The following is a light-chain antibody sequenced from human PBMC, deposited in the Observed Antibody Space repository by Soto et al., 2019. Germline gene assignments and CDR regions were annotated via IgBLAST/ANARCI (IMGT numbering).Light chain of an antibody. CDR2: LNSDGSH. Sequence: QSVLTQSPSASASLGASVKLTCTLSSGHSSYAIAWHQQQPEKGPRYLMKLNSDGSHSKGDGIPDRFSGSSSGDERYLTISSLQSEDEADYYCQTWGTGIHYVFGTGTKVTVL. V-gene: IGLV4-69*01. J-gene: IGLJ1*01. CDR3: QTWGTGIHYV. CDR1: SGHSSYA.